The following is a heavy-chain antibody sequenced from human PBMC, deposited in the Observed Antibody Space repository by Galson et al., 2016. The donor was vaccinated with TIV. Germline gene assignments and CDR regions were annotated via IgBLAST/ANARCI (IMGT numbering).Heavy chain of an antibody. V-gene: IGHV3-23*01. CDR2: ISLNGGTT. CDR3: TKVDKSGDYSWDAFDV. D-gene: IGHD1-26*01. Sequence: SLRLSCAASGFTFSGYVMNWVRQAPGKGLEWVSSISLNGGTTYYVDSVEGRSTISRDNSKYTLYLQMNSLRPEDTAIYYCTKVDKSGDYSWDAFDVWGQGAMVTVSS. CDR1: GFTFSGYV. J-gene: IGHJ3*01.